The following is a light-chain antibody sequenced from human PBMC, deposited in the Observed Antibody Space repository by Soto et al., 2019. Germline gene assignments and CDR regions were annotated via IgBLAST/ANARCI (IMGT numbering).Light chain of an antibody. J-gene: IGKJ1*01. CDR1: QSSSRW. V-gene: IGKV1-5*01. Sequence: DIQMTQSPSTLSASVGDRVTITCRASQSSSRWLAWYQQKPGKAPKVLIYDASSLESGVPSRFSGSGSGTEFTLTISSLQPDDFATYYCQQYNSFPWTFGQGTKVEVK. CDR3: QQYNSFPWT. CDR2: DAS.